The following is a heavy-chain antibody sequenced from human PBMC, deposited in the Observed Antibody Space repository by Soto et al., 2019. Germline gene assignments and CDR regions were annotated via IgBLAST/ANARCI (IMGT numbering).Heavy chain of an antibody. CDR1: GFTFSSYG. D-gene: IGHD3-3*01. CDR2: ISYDGSNK. CDR3: AKAARTIFGVVTQYYYYGMDV. V-gene: IGHV3-30*18. J-gene: IGHJ6*02. Sequence: GGSLRLSCAASGFTFSSYGMHWVRQAPGKGLEWVAVISYDGSNKYYADSVKGRFTISRDNSKNTLYLQMNSLRAEDTAVYYCAKAARTIFGVVTQYYYYGMDVWGQGTTVTVSS.